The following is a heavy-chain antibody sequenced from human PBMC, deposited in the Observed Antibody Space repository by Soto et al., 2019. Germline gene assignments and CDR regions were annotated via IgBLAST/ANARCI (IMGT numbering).Heavy chain of an antibody. CDR2: ISYDGSNE. CDR3: AKAGIYDTFDI. D-gene: IGHD5-12*01. Sequence: SGGSLRLSCAASGFTFSSYGMHWVRQAPGKGLQCVAAISYDGSNEDYVDSVKGRFTISRDNSKNTLYLQMNSLRAEDTAVYYCAKAGIYDTFDIWGQGTMVTVSS. CDR1: GFTFSSYG. J-gene: IGHJ3*02. V-gene: IGHV3-30*18.